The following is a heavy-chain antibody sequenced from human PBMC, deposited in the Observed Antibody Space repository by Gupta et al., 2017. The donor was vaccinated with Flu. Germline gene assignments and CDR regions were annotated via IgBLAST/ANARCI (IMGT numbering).Heavy chain of an antibody. CDR2: IKIKYSYST. J-gene: IGHJ4*02. Sequence: EVQLVESGGGLVQPGGSLRLSCAASGFIFSDHYMDWVRQAPGKGLEWVGRIKIKYSYSTEYAASVKGRFTISRDDSKNSLFLQMNSLKTEDTAVYYCARVSGQNEDYWGQGTLVTVSS. D-gene: IGHD3-10*01. V-gene: IGHV3-72*01. CDR3: ARVSGQNEDY. CDR1: GFIFSDHY.